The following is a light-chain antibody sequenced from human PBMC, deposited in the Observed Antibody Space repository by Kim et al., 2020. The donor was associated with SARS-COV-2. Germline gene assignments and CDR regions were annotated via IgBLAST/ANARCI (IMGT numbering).Light chain of an antibody. V-gene: IGKV1-39*01. Sequence: DIQMTQSPSSLSASVGDRVTITCRASQSITTYLNWYQQKPGKAPLLLIYAASSLQSGVPSRFSGSGSGTDFTLTISSLQPEDFATYFCQQGHSIPYTFGQGTKLGI. J-gene: IGKJ2*01. CDR3: QQGHSIPYT. CDR2: AAS. CDR1: QSITTY.